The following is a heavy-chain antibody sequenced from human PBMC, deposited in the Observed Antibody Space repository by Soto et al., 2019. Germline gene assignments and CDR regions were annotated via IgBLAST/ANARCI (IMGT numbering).Heavy chain of an antibody. CDR2: FDPEDGET. V-gene: IGHV1-24*01. D-gene: IGHD6-6*01. CDR3: AAAVGAARGRYNWFDP. J-gene: IGHJ5*02. Sequence: GASVKVSCKVSGYTLTELSMHWVRQAPGKGLEWMGGFDPEDGETIYAQKFQGRVTMTEDTSTDTAYMELSSLRSEDTAVYYCAAAVGAARGRYNWFDPWGQGTLVTVSS. CDR1: GYTLTELS.